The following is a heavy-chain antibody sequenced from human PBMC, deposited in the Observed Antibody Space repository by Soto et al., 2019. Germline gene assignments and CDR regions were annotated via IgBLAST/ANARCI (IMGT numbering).Heavy chain of an antibody. J-gene: IGHJ4*02. CDR1: GFTFSSYE. CDR2: ITSTGSTR. Sequence: VGSLRLSCAASGFTFSSYEMNWVRQAPGKGLEWVSDITSTGSTRYYADSVKGRFTISRDNAKNSLYLQMNSLRAEDTAVYYCARGYCTSSACHWNFDYWGQGTLVTVSS. V-gene: IGHV3-48*03. CDR3: ARGYCTSSACHWNFDY. D-gene: IGHD2-8*02.